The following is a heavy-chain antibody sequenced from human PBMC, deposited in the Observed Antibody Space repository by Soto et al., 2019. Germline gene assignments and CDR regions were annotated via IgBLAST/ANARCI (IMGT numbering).Heavy chain of an antibody. CDR2: FDPEDGET. Sequence: ASVKVSCKVSGYTLTELSMHWVRQAPGKGLEWMGGFDPEDGETIYAQKFQGRVTMTEDTSTDTAYMELSSLRSEDTAVYYCATRRITMIVVADAFDIWGQGTMVTGSS. J-gene: IGHJ3*02. CDR1: GYTLTELS. CDR3: ATRRITMIVVADAFDI. V-gene: IGHV1-24*01. D-gene: IGHD3-22*01.